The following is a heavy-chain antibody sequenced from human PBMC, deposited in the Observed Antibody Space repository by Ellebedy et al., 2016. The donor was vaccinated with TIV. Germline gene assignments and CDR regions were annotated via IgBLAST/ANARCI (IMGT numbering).Heavy chain of an antibody. CDR3: AKSERGWTETSFDY. V-gene: IGHV3-9*01. D-gene: IGHD6-19*01. Sequence: GGSLRLXXAASGFTVYSYAMHWVRQAPGKGLEWVSGINWNSGSIGYADSVKGRFTISRDNAKNSLYLQMNSLRAEDTALYYCAKSERGWTETSFDYWGQGTLVTVSS. CDR2: INWNSGSI. J-gene: IGHJ4*02. CDR1: GFTVYSYA.